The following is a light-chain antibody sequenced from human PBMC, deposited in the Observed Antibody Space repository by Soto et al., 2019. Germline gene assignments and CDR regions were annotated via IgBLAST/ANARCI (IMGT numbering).Light chain of an antibody. V-gene: IGKV3-15*01. CDR1: QTVSRN. J-gene: IGKJ5*01. CDR2: DIS. Sequence: EVVMTQSPATLSVSPGERATLSCRASQTVSRNLAWYQQRPGQAPRLLIYDISNRATGVPARFSGSGSETEFTLTIRSLQSDYVAFYFCQQYNHRPSFGQGTRLEIK. CDR3: QQYNHRPS.